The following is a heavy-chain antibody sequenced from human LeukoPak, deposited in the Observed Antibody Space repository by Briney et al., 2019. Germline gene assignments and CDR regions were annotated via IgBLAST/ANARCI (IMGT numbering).Heavy chain of an antibody. D-gene: IGHD4-17*01. CDR1: GFTFSSYA. V-gene: IGHV3-23*01. CDR2: ISGSGGST. J-gene: IGHJ4*02. CDR3: AKDVATATTVRGPEDY. Sequence: GGSLRLSCAASGFTFSSYAMSWVRQAPGKGLEWVSAISGSGGSTYYADSVKGRFTISRDNSKNTLYLQMNSLRAEDTAVYYCAKDVATATTVRGPEDYWGQGTLVTVSS.